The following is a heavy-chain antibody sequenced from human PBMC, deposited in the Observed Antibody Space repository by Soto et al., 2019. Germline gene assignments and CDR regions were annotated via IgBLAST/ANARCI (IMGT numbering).Heavy chain of an antibody. CDR1: GFTFSSYG. J-gene: IGHJ4*02. CDR2: ISDTGSSH. V-gene: IGHV3-30*18. CDR3: AKDRGGDCPDNSCYFGADY. D-gene: IGHD2-2*01. Sequence: VQLVESGGTVVQPGGSLRLSCVGSGFTFSSYGMYWVRQAPGKGLECVAVISDTGSSHYYAASVEGRFTISRENSKNTLSLHMDRLRVEDTAVYYCAKDRGGDCPDNSCYFGADYWGQGTPVTVSS.